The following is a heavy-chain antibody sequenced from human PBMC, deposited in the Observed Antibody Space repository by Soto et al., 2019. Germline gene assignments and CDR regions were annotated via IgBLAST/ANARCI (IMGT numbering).Heavy chain of an antibody. CDR1: GGSISSSNW. CDR2: IYHSMST. CDR3: ARWYLITIFGVVIMVGMDV. D-gene: IGHD3-3*01. Sequence: PSETLSLTCAASGGSISSSNWWSWVRQHPGKGLEWIGEIYHSMSTNYNPSRKSRVTISVDKPKNQFSLKLSSVTAAATAVYYCARWYLITIFGVVIMVGMDVWGQGTTVTVSS. J-gene: IGHJ6*02. V-gene: IGHV4-4*02.